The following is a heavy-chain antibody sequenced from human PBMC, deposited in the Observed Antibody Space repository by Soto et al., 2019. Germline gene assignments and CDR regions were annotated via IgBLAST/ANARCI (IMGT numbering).Heavy chain of an antibody. J-gene: IGHJ3*02. V-gene: IGHV3-7*03. CDR2: INQDGSEK. CDR1: GFTFSNYY. Sequence: EAQLVESGGALVQPGGSLRLSCAASGFTFSNYYMSWFRQAPGKGLQWVASINQDGSEKYSVDSVKGRFTISRDNGKNSVYLQMNSLRVEDTAVYYCARYVGEIWGHGIKVTVSS. D-gene: IGHD2-15*01. CDR3: ARYVGEI.